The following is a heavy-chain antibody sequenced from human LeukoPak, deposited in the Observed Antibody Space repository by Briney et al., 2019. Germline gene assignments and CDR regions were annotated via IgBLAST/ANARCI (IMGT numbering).Heavy chain of an antibody. Sequence: PSQTLSLTCTVSGGSVSSGNYYWSWIRQPAGKRLEWIGRIFTSGSTNYNPSLESRVTLSVDTSKNQFSLKLNSVTAADTAVYHCARAPYSGNYYINAFDIWGQGTMVTVSS. V-gene: IGHV4-61*02. J-gene: IGHJ3*02. CDR1: GGSVSSGNYY. D-gene: IGHD1-26*01. CDR2: IFTSGST. CDR3: ARAPYSGNYYINAFDI.